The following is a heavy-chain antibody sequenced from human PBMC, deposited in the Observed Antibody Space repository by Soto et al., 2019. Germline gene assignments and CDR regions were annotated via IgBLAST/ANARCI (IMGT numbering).Heavy chain of an antibody. CDR3: ARASGCSGDSCAFDP. CDR1: GGSISSGDYY. V-gene: IGHV4-30-4*02. Sequence: PSETLSLTCTVSGGSISSGDYYWSWIRQPPGKGLEWIGYIYYSGSTYYNPSLKSRVTISVDTSKNQFSLKLSSVTAADTAVYYCARASGCSGDSCAFDPWGQGTLVTVSS. J-gene: IGHJ5*02. CDR2: IYYSGST. D-gene: IGHD2-15*01.